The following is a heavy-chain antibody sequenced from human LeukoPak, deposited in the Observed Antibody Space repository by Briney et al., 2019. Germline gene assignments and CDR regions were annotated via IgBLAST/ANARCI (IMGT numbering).Heavy chain of an antibody. CDR1: GFTFSSYW. J-gene: IGHJ6*02. V-gene: IGHV3-30-3*01. D-gene: IGHD6-13*01. Sequence: PGGSLRLSCAASGFTFSSYWMSWVRQAPRKGLEWVAVISFDGSNKYYADSVKGRFTISRDNSKNTLYLQMNSLRAEDTALYYCARDISSSWFYYYYGMDVWGQGTTVTVSS. CDR2: ISFDGSNK. CDR3: ARDISSSWFYYYYGMDV.